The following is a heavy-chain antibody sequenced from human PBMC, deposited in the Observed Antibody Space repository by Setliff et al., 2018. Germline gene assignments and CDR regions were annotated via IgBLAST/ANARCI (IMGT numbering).Heavy chain of an antibody. Sequence: PSETLSLTCSVSGGSISSGSYYWGWIRQSPGKGLEWIGRIYTSGSTNYNPSLKSRVTVSLDTSKNQFSLKLTSMTAADTAVYYCARDPGFRSGTWALDNWGQGTLVTVSS. J-gene: IGHJ4*02. CDR3: ARDPGFRSGTWALDN. CDR2: IYTSGST. D-gene: IGHD3-16*01. CDR1: GGSISSGSYY. V-gene: IGHV4-39*07.